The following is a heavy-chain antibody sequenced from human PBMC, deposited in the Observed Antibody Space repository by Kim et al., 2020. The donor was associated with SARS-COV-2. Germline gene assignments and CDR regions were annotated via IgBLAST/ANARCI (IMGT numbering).Heavy chain of an antibody. J-gene: IGHJ4*02. D-gene: IGHD1-1*01. CDR2: T. CDR3: ARITTGTTFDY. V-gene: IGHV1-2*02. Sequence: TNYAQKFQGRVTMTRDTSISTAYMELSRLRSDDTAVYYCARITTGTTFDYWGQGTLVTVSS.